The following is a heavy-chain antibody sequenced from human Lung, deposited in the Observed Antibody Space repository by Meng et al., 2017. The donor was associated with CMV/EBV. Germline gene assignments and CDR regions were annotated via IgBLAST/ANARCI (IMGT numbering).Heavy chain of an antibody. J-gene: IGHJ4*02. Sequence: GGSLRLXCAASGFTFDEYGMHWVRQTPGKGLEWVAFIRHDGTNKFYGDSVKGRFTISRDNSKNTVSLQMNSLRPEETAIYYCAKDLLLFGGANAYFDSWGQGXQVTVSS. CDR3: AKDLLLFGGANAYFDS. CDR2: IRHDGTNK. V-gene: IGHV3-30*02. CDR1: GFTFDEYG. D-gene: IGHD3-10*01.